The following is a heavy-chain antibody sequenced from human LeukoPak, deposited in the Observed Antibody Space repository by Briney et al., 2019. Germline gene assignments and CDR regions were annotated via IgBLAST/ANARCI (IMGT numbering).Heavy chain of an antibody. CDR3: AKDSATGYHYGDY. CDR2: ISYDGSNK. CDR1: GFTFNNYG. Sequence: PGGSLRLSCATSGFTFNNYGFHWARQAPGKGLEWVAVISYDGSNKSFGDSVKGRFTISRDNSKNTVYLEMNSLRAEDTALYYCAKDSATGYHYGDYWGQGTLVTVSS. D-gene: IGHD3-9*01. J-gene: IGHJ4*02. V-gene: IGHV3-30*18.